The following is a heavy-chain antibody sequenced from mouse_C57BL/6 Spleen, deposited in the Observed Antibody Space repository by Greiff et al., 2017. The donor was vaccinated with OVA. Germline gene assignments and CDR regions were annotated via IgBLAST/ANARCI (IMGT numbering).Heavy chain of an antibody. CDR1: GYAFSSYW. CDR2: IYPGDGDT. J-gene: IGHJ2*01. Sequence: QVQLQQSGAELVKPGASVKISCKASGYAFSSYWMNWVKQRPGKGLEWIGQIYPGDGDTNYNGKFKGKATLTADKSSSTAYMQLSSLTSEDSAVYFCAGIYYGNYDYFDYWGQGTTLTVSS. CDR3: AGIYYGNYDYFDY. V-gene: IGHV1-80*01. D-gene: IGHD2-1*01.